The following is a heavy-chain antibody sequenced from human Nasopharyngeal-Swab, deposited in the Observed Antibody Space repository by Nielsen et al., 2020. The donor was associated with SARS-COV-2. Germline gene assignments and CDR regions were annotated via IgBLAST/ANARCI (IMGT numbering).Heavy chain of an antibody. Sequence: GESLKISCAASGFAFPDYSMDWVRQAPGKGLEWVSYITSSSSTRYYADSVKGRFTVSRDNSENTLYLQMNSLRADDTAVYLCVKDWRYGGGYWGQGTLVTVSS. J-gene: IGHJ4*02. CDR2: ITSSSSTR. CDR1: GFAFPDYS. D-gene: IGHD4/OR15-4a*01. V-gene: IGHV3-48*01. CDR3: VKDWRYGGGY.